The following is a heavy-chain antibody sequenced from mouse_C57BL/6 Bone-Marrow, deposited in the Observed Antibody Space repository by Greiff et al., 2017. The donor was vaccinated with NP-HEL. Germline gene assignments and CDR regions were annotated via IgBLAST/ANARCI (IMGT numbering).Heavy chain of an antibody. J-gene: IGHJ1*03. CDR2: ISYDGSN. Sequence: EVQLQQSGPGLVKPSQSLSLTCSVTGYSITSGYYWNWIRQFPGNKLEWMGYISYDGSNNYNPSLKNRISITRDTSKNQFFLKLNSVTTEDTATYYCAPIYDGYYVYFDVWGTGTTVTVSS. V-gene: IGHV3-6*01. D-gene: IGHD2-3*01. CDR3: APIYDGYYVYFDV. CDR1: GYSITSGYY.